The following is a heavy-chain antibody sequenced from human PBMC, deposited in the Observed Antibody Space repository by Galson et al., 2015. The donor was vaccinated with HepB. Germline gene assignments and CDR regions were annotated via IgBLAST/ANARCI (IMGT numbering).Heavy chain of an antibody. Sequence: SLRLSCAASGFTFSSYSMNWVRQAPGKGLEWVSYISSSSSTIYYADSVKGRFTISRDNAKNSLYLQMNSLRAEDTAVYYCARDARQYDEQQWLAHYYYYYGMDVWGQGTTVTVSS. D-gene: IGHD6-19*01. CDR3: ARDARQYDEQQWLAHYYYYYGMDV. CDR2: ISSSSSTI. J-gene: IGHJ6*02. CDR1: GFTFSSYS. V-gene: IGHV3-48*04.